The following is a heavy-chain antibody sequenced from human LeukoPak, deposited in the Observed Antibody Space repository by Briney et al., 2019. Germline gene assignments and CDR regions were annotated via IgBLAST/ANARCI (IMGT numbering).Heavy chain of an antibody. V-gene: IGHV3-23*01. CDR1: GFTFSNYA. CDR3: AKDEAMIKSYYFDY. D-gene: IGHD5-18*01. CDR2: ISGSGINT. Sequence: GGSLRLSCAASGFTFSNYAMNWVRQAPGKGLEWVSSISGSGINTYYADSVKGRFTISRDNSKNTLYLQMNSLRAEDTAVYYCAKDEAMIKSYYFDYWGQGTLVTVSS. J-gene: IGHJ4*02.